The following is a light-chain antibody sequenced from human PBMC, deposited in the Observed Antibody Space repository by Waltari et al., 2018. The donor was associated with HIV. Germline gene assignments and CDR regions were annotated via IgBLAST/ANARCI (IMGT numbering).Light chain of an antibody. CDR1: RDVTRY. J-gene: IGKJ3*01. CDR2: AAS. V-gene: IGKV1-39*01. CDR3: QQSRSTPLP. Sequence: DIQVTQSPSSLSASVGDRVSMTCRASRDVTRYLNWFRQKPGAAPNLLIYAASSLPRGVPSRFSVSGSATEFTLTIYGVQPEDFATYYCQQSRSTPLPFGPGTKVDVK.